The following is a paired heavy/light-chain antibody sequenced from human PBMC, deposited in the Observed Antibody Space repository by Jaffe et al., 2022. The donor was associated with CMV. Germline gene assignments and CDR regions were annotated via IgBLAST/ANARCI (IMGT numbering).Light chain of an antibody. Sequence: DIQMSQSPSTLSASVGDRVTITCRASQSISSRLAWYQQKPGRAPKLLVYKASSLESGVPSRFSGSGSGTEFTLTISSLHPDDYATYYCQQHNSLALTFGGGTKVEVK. CDR2: KAS. V-gene: IGKV1-5*03. CDR3: QQHNSLALT. J-gene: IGKJ4*01. CDR1: QSISSR.
Heavy chain of an antibody. CDR3: AKDAPRDGGWYYFDY. D-gene: IGHD6-19*01. J-gene: IGHJ4*02. V-gene: IGHV3-23*01. CDR2: VVNSGDNT. Sequence: EVQLLESGGRLVQPGGSLRLSCTASGFNFNFYDMSWVRQAPGKGLEWVSTVVNSGDNTHYADSVKGRFTISRDNSKNTLSLQMNSLRVEDTAVYYCAKDAPRDGGWYYFDYWGQGTLVTVSS. CDR1: GFNFNFYD.